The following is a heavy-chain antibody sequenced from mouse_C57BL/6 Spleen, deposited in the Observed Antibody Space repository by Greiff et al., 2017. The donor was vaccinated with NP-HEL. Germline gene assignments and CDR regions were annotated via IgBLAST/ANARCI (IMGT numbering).Heavy chain of an antibody. D-gene: IGHD2-3*01. CDR2: IDPSDSYT. CDR3: ARSFDGYYRD. CDR1: GYTFTSYW. J-gene: IGHJ2*01. Sequence: VQLQQPGAELVKPGASVKLSCKASGYTFTSYWMHWVKQRPGQGLEWIGEIDPSDSYTNYNQKFKGKATLTVDTSSSTAYMQLSSLTSEDSAVYYCARSFDGYYRDWGQGTTLTVSS. V-gene: IGHV1-50*01.